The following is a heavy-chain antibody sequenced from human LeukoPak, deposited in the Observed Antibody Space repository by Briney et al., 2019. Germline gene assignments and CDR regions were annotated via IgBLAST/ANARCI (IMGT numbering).Heavy chain of an antibody. J-gene: IGHJ4*02. Sequence: KPGGSLRLSCAASGFTFSSYSMNWIRQPPGKGLEWIGEINHSGSTNYNPSLKSRVTISVDTSKNQFSLKLSSVTAADTAVYYCARGDYPDYWGQGTLVTVSS. V-gene: IGHV4-34*01. CDR2: INHSGST. CDR1: GFTFSSYS. CDR3: ARGDYPDY.